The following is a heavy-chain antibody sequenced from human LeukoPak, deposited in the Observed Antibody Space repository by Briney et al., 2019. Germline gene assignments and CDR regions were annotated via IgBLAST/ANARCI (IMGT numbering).Heavy chain of an antibody. Sequence: GGSLRLSCVVSGFTLSQYWMTWVRQAPGKGLEWVANIKQGGNEIHYVESVKGRFTISRDNAKNSLYLQMNSLRAEDTAIYYCARGSSAAAEGYFDSWGQGTLVTVSS. D-gene: IGHD6-25*01. CDR2: IKQGGNEI. CDR1: GFTLSQYW. V-gene: IGHV3-7*01. J-gene: IGHJ4*02. CDR3: ARGSSAAAEGYFDS.